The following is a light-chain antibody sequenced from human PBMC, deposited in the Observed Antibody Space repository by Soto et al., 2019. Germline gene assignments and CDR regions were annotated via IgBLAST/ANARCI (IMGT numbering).Light chain of an antibody. Sequence: YELTQPPSVSVAPEKTATITCGGNNIGDKRVHWYRQKPGQAPVLLISYDSDRPSGIPEGCSGSNSGNTATLTIIRVEAGDEEDYYCQWWDIMTDNYVFGGGTKVTVL. J-gene: IGLJ1*01. CDR3: QWWDIMTDNYV. CDR2: YDS. V-gene: IGLV3-21*04. CDR1: NIGDKR.